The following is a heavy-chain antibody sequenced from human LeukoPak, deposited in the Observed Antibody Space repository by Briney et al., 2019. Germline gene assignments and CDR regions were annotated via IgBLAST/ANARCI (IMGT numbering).Heavy chain of an antibody. Sequence: ASVKVSCKASGYIFTSYGIKWVRQAPGQGLEWMGWISTYNGNTNYAQRLQGRITMTTDTSTTTAYMELRSLRSDDTAVYYCARGYDFWSGHDYWGQGTLVTVSS. CDR3: ARGYDFWSGHDY. CDR2: ISTYNGNT. J-gene: IGHJ4*02. D-gene: IGHD3-3*01. CDR1: GYIFTSYG. V-gene: IGHV1-18*01.